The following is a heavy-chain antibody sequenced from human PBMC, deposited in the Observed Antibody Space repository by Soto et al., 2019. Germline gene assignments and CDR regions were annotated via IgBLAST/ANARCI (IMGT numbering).Heavy chain of an antibody. J-gene: IGHJ4*02. CDR3: ARDRGPVVVVAATRMGFDY. CDR1: GYTFTSYG. CDR2: ISAYNGNT. Sequence: AXVKVSCKASGYTFTSYGIRWVRQAPGQCLEWMGWISAYNGNTNYAQKLQGRVTMTTDTSTSTAYMELRSLRSDDTAVYYCARDRGPVVVVAATRMGFDYWGQGTLVTVSS. V-gene: IGHV1-18*01. D-gene: IGHD2-15*01.